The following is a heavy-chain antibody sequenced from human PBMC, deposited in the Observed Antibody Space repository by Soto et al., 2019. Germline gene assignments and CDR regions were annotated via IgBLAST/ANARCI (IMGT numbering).Heavy chain of an antibody. CDR2: IYGGGTT. J-gene: IGHJ4*02. D-gene: IGHD6-19*01. CDR3: VQTTGWPGLDF. CDR1: GFAVSSKY. Sequence: EVQLVESGGGLIQPGGSLRLSCAASGFAVSSKYMTWVRQAPGKGLEWVSVIYGGGTTYYADSVKGRFTISRDTSKNTLYLQMNSLRAEDTAVYYCVQTTGWPGLDFWGKVTLVTVSS. V-gene: IGHV3-53*01.